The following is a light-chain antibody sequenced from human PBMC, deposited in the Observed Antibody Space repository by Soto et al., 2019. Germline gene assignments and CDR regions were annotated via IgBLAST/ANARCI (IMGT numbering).Light chain of an antibody. J-gene: IGKJ1*01. Sequence: EIVLTQSPGTLSLSPGERATLSCRASQSVSSSYLAWYQQKPGQAPRLLIYGASSRATGIPDRFSGSGSGTDFTLTSSRLEPEDFAVYYCQQYGRSPGTFGQGTKVEIK. V-gene: IGKV3-20*01. CDR2: GAS. CDR1: QSVSSSY. CDR3: QQYGRSPGT.